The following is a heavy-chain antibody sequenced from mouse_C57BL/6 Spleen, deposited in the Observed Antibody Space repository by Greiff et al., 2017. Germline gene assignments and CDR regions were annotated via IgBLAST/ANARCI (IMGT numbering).Heavy chain of an antibody. CDR1: GYTFTSYW. CDR3: ARPGLPYYYAMDY. CDR2: INPSNGGT. V-gene: IGHV1-53*01. Sequence: QVQLQQPGTELVKPGASVKLSCTASGYTFTSYWMHWVKQRPGQGLEWIGNINPSNGGTNYNEKFKSKATLTVAKSSSTAYMQLSSLTSEDSAVYYCARPGLPYYYAMDYWGQGTSVTVSS. J-gene: IGHJ4*01.